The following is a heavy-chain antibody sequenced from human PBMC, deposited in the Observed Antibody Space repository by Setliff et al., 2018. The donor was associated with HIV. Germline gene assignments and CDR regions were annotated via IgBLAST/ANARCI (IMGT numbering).Heavy chain of an antibody. J-gene: IGHJ5*02. D-gene: IGHD3-22*01. V-gene: IGHV1-69*05. CDR3: ARRRYYYDSSGYSFDGWLDP. CDR2: IIPIFGTA. Sequence: SVKVSCKASGGTFSSYAISWVRQAPGQGLEWMGGIIPIFGTANYAQKFQGRVTITTDESTSTAYMELSSLRSEDTAVYYCARRRYYYDSSGYSFDGWLDPWGQGTLVTVSS. CDR1: GGTFSSYA.